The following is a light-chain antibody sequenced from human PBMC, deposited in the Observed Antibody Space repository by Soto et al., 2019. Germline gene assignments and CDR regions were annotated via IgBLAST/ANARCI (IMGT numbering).Light chain of an antibody. Sequence: EIVLTQSPGTLSLSPGEGATLSCRASLGLGSSYLAWYQQKPGQAPRLHIYGTSRRATGIPDRFSGSGSGTGFTLTISRLEPEDFAVYYCQQYDGSPYTFGQGTKLEI. CDR2: GTS. V-gene: IGKV3-20*01. J-gene: IGKJ2*01. CDR3: QQYDGSPYT. CDR1: LGLGSSY.